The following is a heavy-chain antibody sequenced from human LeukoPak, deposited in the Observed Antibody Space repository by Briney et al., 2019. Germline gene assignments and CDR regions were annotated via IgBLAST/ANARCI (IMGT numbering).Heavy chain of an antibody. D-gene: IGHD4-17*01. V-gene: IGHV1-24*01. CDR3: ATDRVLDDYGDYVFDY. J-gene: IGHJ4*02. CDR2: FDPEDSET. Sequence: ASVKVSCKVSGYTLTELSLHWGRQAPGKGLEWMAGFDPEDSETIYAQKFQSRVTMTEDTSTHTAYIELSSLRSEDTAVYYCATDRVLDDYGDYVFDYWGQGTLVTVSS. CDR1: GYTLTELS.